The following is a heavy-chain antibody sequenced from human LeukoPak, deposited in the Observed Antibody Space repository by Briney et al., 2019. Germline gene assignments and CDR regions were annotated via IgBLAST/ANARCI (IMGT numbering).Heavy chain of an antibody. CDR2: IYTSGST. J-gene: IGHJ4*02. CDR1: GGSISSYY. CDR3: ARNGLGGPLPAAYDY. Sequence: SETLSLTCTVSGGSISSYYWSWIRQPAGKGLEWIGRIYTSGSTNYNPSLKSRVTVSVDTSKNQFSLKLSSVTAADTAVYYCARNGLGGPLPAAYDYWGQGTLVAVSS. V-gene: IGHV4-4*07. D-gene: IGHD2-2*01.